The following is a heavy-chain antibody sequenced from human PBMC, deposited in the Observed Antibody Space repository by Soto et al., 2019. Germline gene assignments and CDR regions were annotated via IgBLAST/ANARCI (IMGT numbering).Heavy chain of an antibody. V-gene: IGHV1-69*02. Sequence: QVQLVQSGAEVKKPGSSVKVSCKASGGTFSSYTISWVRQAPGQGLEWMGRIIPILGIANYAQKFQGRVTITAYKSTSTAYMELSSLRSEDTAVYYCARGDSTPQLAFDYWGQGTLVTVSS. CDR1: GGTFSSYT. D-gene: IGHD6-13*01. CDR2: IIPILGIA. CDR3: ARGDSTPQLAFDY. J-gene: IGHJ4*02.